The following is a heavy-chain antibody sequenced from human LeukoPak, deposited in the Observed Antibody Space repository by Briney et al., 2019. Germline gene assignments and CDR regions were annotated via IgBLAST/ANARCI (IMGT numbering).Heavy chain of an antibody. CDR3: ASRGYGYYFDY. CDR2: ISGSGDST. Sequence: GGSLRLSCVASGFTLSNHAMSWVRQAPGKGLEWVSSISGSGDSTYYADSVKGRLTISRDNLKNTLYLQMNNLRAEDTAVYHCASRGYGYYFDYWGQGTLVTVSS. D-gene: IGHD5-12*01. J-gene: IGHJ4*02. CDR1: GFTLSNHA. V-gene: IGHV3-23*01.